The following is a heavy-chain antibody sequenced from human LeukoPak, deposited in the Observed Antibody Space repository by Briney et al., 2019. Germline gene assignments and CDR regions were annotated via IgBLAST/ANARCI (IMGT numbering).Heavy chain of an antibody. J-gene: IGHJ6*03. CDR1: DFSFITYA. D-gene: IGHD1-7*01. V-gene: IGHV3-15*01. Sequence: GGSLRLSCAASDFSFITYAMSWVRQAPGKGLEWVGRIKSKTDGGTTDYAAPVKGRFTISRDDSKNTLYLQMNSLKTEDTAVYYCTTDPSYNWNYVDDYYMDVWGKGTTVTVSS. CDR3: TTDPSYNWNYVDDYYMDV. CDR2: IKSKTDGGTT.